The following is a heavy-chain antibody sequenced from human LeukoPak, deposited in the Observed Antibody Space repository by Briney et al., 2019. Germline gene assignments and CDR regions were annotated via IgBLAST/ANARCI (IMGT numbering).Heavy chain of an antibody. CDR3: ARPAGVVPAAIGY. V-gene: IGHV4-34*01. Sequence: KPSETLSLTCAVYGGSFSGYYWSWIRQPPGKGLEWIGEINHSGSTNYNPSLKSRVTISVDTSKNQFSLKLSSVTAADTAVYYCARPAGVVPAAIGYWGQGTLVTVSS. J-gene: IGHJ4*02. CDR1: GGSFSGYY. CDR2: INHSGST. D-gene: IGHD2-2*01.